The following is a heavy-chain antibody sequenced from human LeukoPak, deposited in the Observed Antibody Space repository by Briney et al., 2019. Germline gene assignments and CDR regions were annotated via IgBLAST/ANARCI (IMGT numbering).Heavy chain of an antibody. CDR3: ARAGGYSYGDAFDI. V-gene: IGHV4-4*02. Sequence: PSETLSLTCAVSGGSISSSNWWSWVRQPPGKGLEWIGEIYHSGSTNYNPSLKSRVTISVDKSKNQFSLKLSSVTAADTAVYYCARAGGYSYGDAFDIWGQGTMVTVSS. J-gene: IGHJ3*02. CDR2: IYHSGST. D-gene: IGHD5-18*01. CDR1: GGSISSSNW.